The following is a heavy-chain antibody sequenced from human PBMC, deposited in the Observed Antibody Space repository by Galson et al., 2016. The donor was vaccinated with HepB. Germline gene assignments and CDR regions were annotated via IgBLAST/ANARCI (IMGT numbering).Heavy chain of an antibody. CDR2: INAGNGNT. Sequence: SCKASGYTFISYVIQWVRQAPGHRLEWMGWINAGNGNTKYSQKFQGRVIIDRDTSASTAYMELSSLRPEDTAIYYCARSPTGFCSRTKCYGFNYSDRWGQGTPVTVSS. CDR3: ARSPTGFCSRTKCYGFNYSDR. J-gene: IGHJ5*02. CDR1: GYTFISYV. V-gene: IGHV1-3*01. D-gene: IGHD2-2*03.